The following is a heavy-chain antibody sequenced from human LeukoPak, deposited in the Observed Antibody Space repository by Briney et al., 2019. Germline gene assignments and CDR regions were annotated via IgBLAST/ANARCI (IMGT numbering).Heavy chain of an antibody. V-gene: IGHV1-46*01. CDR3: ARDPTQWLRYGYFDY. J-gene: IGHJ4*02. D-gene: IGHD5-12*01. CDR2: INPSVGST. CDR1: GYTFTSYY. Sequence: ASVKVSCKSSGYTFTSYYMHWVRQAPGQGLEWMGIINPSVGSTSYAQKFQGRVTMTRDTSTSTVYMELSSLRSEDTAVYYCARDPTQWLRYGYFDYWGQGILVTVSS.